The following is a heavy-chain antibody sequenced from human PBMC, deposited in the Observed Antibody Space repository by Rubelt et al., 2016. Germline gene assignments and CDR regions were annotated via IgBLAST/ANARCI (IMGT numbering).Heavy chain of an antibody. Sequence: EVQLVESGGGLVQPGGSLRVSCAASGSTFSSYWMSWVRQAPGKGLEWVANIKQDGSEKYYVDSVKGRFTISRDNAKNSLYLQMNSLRAADTAVYYRATYCGSDPCYGWNYYGMDVWGQGTTVTVSS. CDR3: ATYCGSDPCYGWNYYGMDV. CDR2: IKQDGSEK. D-gene: IGHD2-21*02. V-gene: IGHV3-7*01. J-gene: IGHJ6*02. CDR1: GSTFSSYW.